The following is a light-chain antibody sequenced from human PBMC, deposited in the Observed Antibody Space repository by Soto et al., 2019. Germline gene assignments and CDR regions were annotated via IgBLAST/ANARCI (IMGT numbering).Light chain of an antibody. CDR1: QSIGNS. J-gene: IGKJ5*01. Sequence: DIQMTQSPPSLSASVGDIVTITCRASQSIGNSLAWYQQKPGTVPKLIIYSASTLQSGVPSRFSGSGSGTDFTLTISSLQPEDDAAYYCRKYNTVPATCGQETRLEIK. V-gene: IGKV1-27*01. CDR3: RKYNTVPAT. CDR2: SAS.